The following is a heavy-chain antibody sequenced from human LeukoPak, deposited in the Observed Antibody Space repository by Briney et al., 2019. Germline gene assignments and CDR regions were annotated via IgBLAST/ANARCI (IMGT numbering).Heavy chain of an antibody. CDR2: INHSGST. V-gene: IGHV4-34*01. J-gene: IGHJ3*01. CDR3: ARVRSYYYDSSGYYPDALDV. D-gene: IGHD3-22*01. CDR1: GGSFSGYY. Sequence: KPSETLSLTCAVYGGSFSGYYWSWIRQPPGKGLEWIGEINHSGSTNYNLSLKSRVTISVDTSKNQFSLKLSSVTAADTAVYYCARVRSYYYDSSGYYPDALDVWGQGTVVTVSS.